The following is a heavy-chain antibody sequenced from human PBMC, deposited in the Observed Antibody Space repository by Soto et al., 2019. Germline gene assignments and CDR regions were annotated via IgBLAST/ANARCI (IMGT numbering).Heavy chain of an antibody. CDR2: INPSGRT. CDR3: ARNGSYYDFWSGYYFGGGMDV. V-gene: IGHV4-34*01. D-gene: IGHD3-3*01. Sequence: QVQLQQWGAGLLKPSETLSLTCAVYGGSFSGYYWSWIRQPPGNGLARIGEINPSGRTNYTPSLKSRVTITVDTSKNEFSRKLSAVTAAGAAVYYCARNGSYYDFWSGYYFGGGMDVWGQGTTGTVSS. CDR1: GGSFSGYY. J-gene: IGHJ6*02.